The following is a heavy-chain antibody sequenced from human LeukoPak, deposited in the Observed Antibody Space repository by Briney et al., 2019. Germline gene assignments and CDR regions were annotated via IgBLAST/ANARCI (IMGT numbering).Heavy chain of an antibody. J-gene: IGHJ4*02. Sequence: GGSLRLSCTASGFTFGDYAMSWFRQAPGKGLEWVGFIRSKAYGGTTEYAASVKGRFTISRDDSKSIAYLQMNSLKTEDTAVYYCTREYFDWLFLDYWCQGTLVTVSS. CDR2: IRSKAYGGTT. CDR1: GFTFGDYA. D-gene: IGHD3-9*01. V-gene: IGHV3-49*03. CDR3: TREYFDWLFLDY.